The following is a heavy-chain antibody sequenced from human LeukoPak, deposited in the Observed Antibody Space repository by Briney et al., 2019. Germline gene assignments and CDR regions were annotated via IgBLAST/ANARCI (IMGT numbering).Heavy chain of an antibody. CDR1: GYSFTNYW. V-gene: IGHV5-51*01. CDR3: ARQGWIVVVPAAKGQQLIKTYYFDY. J-gene: IGHJ4*02. CDR2: IYPGDSDT. D-gene: IGHD2-2*01. Sequence: GESLKISCEGSGYSFTNYWIGWVRQMPGKGLEWMGIIYPGDSDTRYSPSFQGQVTISADKSISTAYLQWSSLKASDTAMYYCARQGWIVVVPAAKGQQLIKTYYFDYWGQGTLVTVSS.